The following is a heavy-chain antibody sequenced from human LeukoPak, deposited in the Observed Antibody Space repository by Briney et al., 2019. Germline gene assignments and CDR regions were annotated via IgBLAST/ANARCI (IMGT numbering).Heavy chain of an antibody. Sequence: GASVKVSCKASGYTFTGYYMHWVRQAPGQGLEWMGWINPNSGGTNYAQKFQGRVTMTRDTSISTAYMELSRLRSDDTAVYYCARVPDPITMIVGDWGQGTLVTVSS. CDR1: GYTFTGYY. V-gene: IGHV1-2*02. D-gene: IGHD3-22*01. CDR2: INPNSGGT. J-gene: IGHJ4*02. CDR3: ARVPDPITMIVGD.